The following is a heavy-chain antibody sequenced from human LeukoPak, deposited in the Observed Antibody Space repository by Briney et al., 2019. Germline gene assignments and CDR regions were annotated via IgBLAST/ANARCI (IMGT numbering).Heavy chain of an antibody. V-gene: IGHV4-59*01. CDR2: IYYSGST. J-gene: IGHJ4*02. Sequence: SETLSLTCTVSGGSISSYYWSWIRQPLGKGLEWIGYIYYSGSTNYNPSLKSRVTISVDTSKNQFSLKLSSVTAADTAVYYCAREGAGRGSFDYWGQGTLVTVSS. CDR1: GGSISSYY. D-gene: IGHD3-16*01. CDR3: AREGAGRGSFDY.